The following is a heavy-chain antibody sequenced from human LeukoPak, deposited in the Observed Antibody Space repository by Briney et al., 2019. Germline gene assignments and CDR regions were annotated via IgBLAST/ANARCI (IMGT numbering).Heavy chain of an antibody. D-gene: IGHD5-12*01. CDR2: ISPDATSS. V-gene: IGHV3-23*01. J-gene: IGHJ4*02. CDR3: ATGYRSAYSWDS. Sequence: GGSLRLSCAASGFTFSSYAMSWVRQAPGKGLVWVSNISPDATSSKYADFVEGRFTISRDNAKNTLYLQLNSLRVEDAAVYYCATGYRSAYSWDSWGQGTLVTVSS. CDR1: GFTFSSYA.